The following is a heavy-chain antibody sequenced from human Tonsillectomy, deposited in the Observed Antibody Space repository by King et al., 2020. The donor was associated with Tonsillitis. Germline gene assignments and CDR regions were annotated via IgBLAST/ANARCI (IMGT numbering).Heavy chain of an antibody. CDR3: ARDYGGMFGSTVKYYFDS. V-gene: IGHV3-33*01. D-gene: IGHD3-10*02. Sequence: VQLVESGGGVVQPGRSLRLSCAASGFTFSGYGMHWVRQAPGKGLEWVAVIWSDGSNKYYEDSVKGRFTISRDNSKNTLYLQMNSLRAEDTAVYFCARDYGGMFGSTVKYYFDSWGQGTLVTVSS. CDR2: IWSDGSNK. CDR1: GFTFSGYG. J-gene: IGHJ4*02.